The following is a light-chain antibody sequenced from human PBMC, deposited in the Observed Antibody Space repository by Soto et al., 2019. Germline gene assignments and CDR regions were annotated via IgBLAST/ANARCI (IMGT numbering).Light chain of an antibody. J-gene: IGKJ2*01. CDR2: WAS. Sequence: DIVMTQSPDSLAVSLGEKATINCKSSPSVLYSSNNKNYVAWYQQKPGQPLKLIFYWASTRESGVPDRFSGSGFGTDFTLTISSLQAEDVAVYYCQQYYDTPYTFGQGTKLEIK. CDR1: PSVLYSSNNKNY. CDR3: QQYYDTPYT. V-gene: IGKV4-1*01.